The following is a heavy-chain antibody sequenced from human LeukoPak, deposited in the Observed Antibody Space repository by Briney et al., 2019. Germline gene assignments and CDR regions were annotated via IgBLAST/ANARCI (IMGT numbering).Heavy chain of an antibody. CDR1: GGSISSSSYY. CDR3: ARHRIRFLEWLSRPYYFDY. CDR2: IYYSGST. D-gene: IGHD3-3*01. J-gene: IGHJ4*02. Sequence: SETLSLTCTVSGGSISSSSYYWGWIRQPPGKGLEWIVSIYYSGSTYYNPSLKSRVTISVDTSKNQFSLKLSSVTAADTAVYYCARHRIRFLEWLSRPYYFDYWGQGTLVTVSS. V-gene: IGHV4-39*01.